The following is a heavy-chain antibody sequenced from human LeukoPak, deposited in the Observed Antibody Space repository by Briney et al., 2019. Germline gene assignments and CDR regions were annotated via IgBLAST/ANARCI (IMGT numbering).Heavy chain of an antibody. CDR2: LRSGGNDK. V-gene: IGHV3-30*02. Sequence: GGSLRLSCAASGFSFSTADMHWVRQAPGKGLEWVAFLRSGGNDKYYAGSVKGRFTISRDNSKNTLFLQMNSLRAEDTAVYYCAKDLFGSGSYEYWGQGTLVTASS. J-gene: IGHJ4*02. D-gene: IGHD3-10*01. CDR1: GFSFSTAD. CDR3: AKDLFGSGSYEY.